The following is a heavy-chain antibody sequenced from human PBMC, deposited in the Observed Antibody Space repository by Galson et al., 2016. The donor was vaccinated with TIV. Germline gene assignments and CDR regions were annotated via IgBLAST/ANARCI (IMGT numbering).Heavy chain of an antibody. Sequence: QSGAEVKKPGASVKVSCKTSGYTFDTYGITWVRQAPGQGLEWMGWISGYNENTYYTQKLQGRVTMTTDRSTSTAYLDLRSLTSDDTVVYYCARDPTSSPRVVSHYWNVYSGYGMDVWGQGTTVTVS. D-gene: IGHD1-1*01. J-gene: IGHJ6*02. V-gene: IGHV1-18*01. CDR2: ISGYNENT. CDR1: GYTFDTYG. CDR3: ARDPTSSPRVVSHYWNVYSGYGMDV.